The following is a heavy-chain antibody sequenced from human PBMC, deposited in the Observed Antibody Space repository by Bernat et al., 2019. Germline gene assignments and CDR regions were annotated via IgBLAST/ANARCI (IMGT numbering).Heavy chain of an antibody. CDR2: IIPIFGTA. J-gene: IGHJ3*01. CDR3: ARTLDQRGVRGVPDAFDF. CDR1: GGTFSSYA. V-gene: IGHV1-69*01. D-gene: IGHD3-10*01. Sequence: QVQLVQSGAEVKKPGSSVKVSCKASGGTFSSYAISWVRQAPGQGLEWMGGIIPIFGTANYAQKFGGRVTITADESTSTAYMELSSLRSEDTAVYYCARTLDQRGVRGVPDAFDFWGQGTMVTVSS.